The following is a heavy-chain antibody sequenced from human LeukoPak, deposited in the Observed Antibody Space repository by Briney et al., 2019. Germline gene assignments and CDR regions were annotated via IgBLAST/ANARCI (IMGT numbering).Heavy chain of an antibody. CDR1: GFTFSNYW. V-gene: IGHV3-74*01. CDR3: AREFMIGSSLLRYFDY. D-gene: IGHD3-16*01. J-gene: IGHJ4*02. CDR2: ISPDGSIT. Sequence: GGSLKLSCAASGFTFSNYWIRWLRQAPGEGPVWVSRISPDGSITHFADSVEGRFTLSRDNAKSLVYLQMNSLRVEESAVYYCAREFMIGSSLLRYFDYWGQGTLVTVSS.